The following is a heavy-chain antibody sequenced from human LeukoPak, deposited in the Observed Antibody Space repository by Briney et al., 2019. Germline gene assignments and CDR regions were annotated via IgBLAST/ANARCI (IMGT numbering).Heavy chain of an antibody. CDR1: GYSFTSYW. CDR2: IYPGDSDT. D-gene: IGHD2-15*01. J-gene: IGHJ4*02. V-gene: IGHV5-51*01. CDR3: ARPSPSTYCSVSTCYVYYFDY. Sequence: GESLKISCKGSGYSFTSYWIGWVRQMPGKGLEWMGIIYPGDSDTRYSPSFQGQVTISADKSISTAYLQWSSLKASDTAMYYCARPSPSTYCSVSTCYVYYFDYWGQGTLVTVSS.